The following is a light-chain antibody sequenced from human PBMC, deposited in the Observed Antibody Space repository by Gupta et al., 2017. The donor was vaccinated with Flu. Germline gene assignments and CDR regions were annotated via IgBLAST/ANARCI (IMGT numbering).Light chain of an antibody. CDR1: QSISSW. V-gene: IGKV1-5*03. Sequence: DIQMTQSPSTLSASVGDRVTITCRASQSISSWLAWYQQKPGKAPKLLIYKASSLESGVPSRFSGIGSGTEVTLTISSLQPDDSATYYCQQYNSYSGTFGQGTKVEIK. CDR2: KAS. J-gene: IGKJ1*01. CDR3: QQYNSYSGT.